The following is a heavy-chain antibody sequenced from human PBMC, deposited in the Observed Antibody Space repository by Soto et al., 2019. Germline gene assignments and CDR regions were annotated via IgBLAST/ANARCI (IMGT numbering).Heavy chain of an antibody. CDR2: ISGSGFKK. Sequence: GWSLRLSCAASGFIFENFGMSWVRQAPGKGLEWISSISGSGFKKYYADSVKGRFTISRDNSKSTVYLELNNLSAEDTAVYYCARDYGGSSTTCDYLDVWGQGTTVTVSS. J-gene: IGHJ6*03. D-gene: IGHD2-2*01. CDR3: ARDYGGSSTTCDYLDV. CDR1: GFIFENFG. V-gene: IGHV3-23*01.